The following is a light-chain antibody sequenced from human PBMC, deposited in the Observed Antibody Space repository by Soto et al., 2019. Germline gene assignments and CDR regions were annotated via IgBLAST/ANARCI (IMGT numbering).Light chain of an antibody. CDR3: QQYNSYWT. J-gene: IGKJ1*01. V-gene: IGKV1-5*01. CDR1: QSISSW. CDR2: DAS. Sequence: DIQMTQSPSTLSASVGDRVTITCRASQSISSWLAWYQQKPGKAPKLLIYDASSLESGVPSRFSVSGSGTELTLTIGSVRADDFATYYWQQYNSYWTFGQGTKVEIK.